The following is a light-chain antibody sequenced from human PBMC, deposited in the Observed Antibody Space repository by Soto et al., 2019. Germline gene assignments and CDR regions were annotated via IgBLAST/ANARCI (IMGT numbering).Light chain of an antibody. CDR3: QKLNTYPLT. Sequence: EIVMTQSPATLSVSPGEWATLTCRASESVSTNLAWYQQKPGQAPRLLMYGASTRATGIPARFRGSGSGTEFILTISNLESEDFARYYCQKLNTYPLTFGQGTRLDIK. CDR2: GAS. CDR1: ESVSTN. J-gene: IGKJ5*01. V-gene: IGKV3-15*01.